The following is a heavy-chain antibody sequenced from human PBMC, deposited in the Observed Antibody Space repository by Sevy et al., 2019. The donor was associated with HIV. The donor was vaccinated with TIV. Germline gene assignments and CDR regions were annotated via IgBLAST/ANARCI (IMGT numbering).Heavy chain of an antibody. CDR2: IYPGDSET. CDR1: GYRFDTYW. J-gene: IGHJ6*02. Sequence: GESLKISCKASGYRFDTYWINWVRQMPGKGLEWMGVIYPGDSETLYSPSVQGQVVISADKSSSTAYLQWSSLEASDTATYYCPRYINNNGMDVWGQGTTVTVSS. CDR3: PRYINNNGMDV. V-gene: IGHV5-51*01. D-gene: IGHD2-8*01.